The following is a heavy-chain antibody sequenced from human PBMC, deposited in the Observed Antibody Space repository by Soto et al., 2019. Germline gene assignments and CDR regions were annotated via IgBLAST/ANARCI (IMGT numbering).Heavy chain of an antibody. D-gene: IGHD4-17*01. CDR3: ARQGGDYEYMDG. CDR2: IYYSGST. V-gene: IGHV4-59*08. CDR1: GGSISSYY. J-gene: IGHJ6*03. Sequence: SETLSLTCTVSGGSISSYYWSWIRQPPGKGLEWIGYIYYSGSTNYNPSLKSRVTISVDTSKNQFSLKLSSVTAADTAVYYCARQGGDYEYMDGWGKGTTLTVSS.